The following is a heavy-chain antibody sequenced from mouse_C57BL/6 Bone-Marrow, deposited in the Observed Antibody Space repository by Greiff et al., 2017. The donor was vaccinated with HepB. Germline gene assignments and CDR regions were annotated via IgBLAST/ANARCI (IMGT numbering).Heavy chain of an antibody. J-gene: IGHJ4*01. CDR2: IWRGGST. Sequence: VQLQQSGPGLVQPSQSLSITCTVSGFSLTSYGVHWVRQSPGKGLEWLGVIWRGGSTDYNAAFMSRLSITKDNSKSQVFFKMNSLQADDTAIYYCASSANWDPFYAMDYWGQGTSVTVSS. CDR3: ASSANWDPFYAMDY. D-gene: IGHD4-1*01. V-gene: IGHV2-5*01. CDR1: GFSLTSYG.